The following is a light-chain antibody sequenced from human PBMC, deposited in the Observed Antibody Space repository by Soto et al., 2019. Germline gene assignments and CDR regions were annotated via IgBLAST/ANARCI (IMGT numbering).Light chain of an antibody. CDR3: SSFTSSITPHVV. J-gene: IGLJ2*01. V-gene: IGLV2-14*01. Sequence: QSALTQPASVSGSPGQSITISCTGTDSDVGGYNYVSWYQQEPGKAPKLMIYGVSNRPSGVSNRFSGSKSGNTASLTISGLQAEDEADYYCSSFTSSITPHVVFGGGTKLTVL. CDR2: GVS. CDR1: DSDVGGYNY.